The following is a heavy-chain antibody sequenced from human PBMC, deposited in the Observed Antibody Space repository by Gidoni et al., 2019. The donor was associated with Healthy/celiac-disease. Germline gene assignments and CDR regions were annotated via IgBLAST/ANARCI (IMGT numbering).Heavy chain of an antibody. D-gene: IGHD3-22*01. J-gene: IGHJ1*01. CDR3: ARALNYDSSGYPDAEYFQH. CDR2: INHSGST. Sequence: QVQLQQWGAGLLKPSETLSLTCAVYGGSFSAYYWSWIRQPPGKGLEWIGEINHSGSTNYNPSLKSRVTISVDTSKNQFSLKLSSVTASDTAVYYCARALNYDSSGYPDAEYFQHWGQGTLVTVSS. CDR1: GGSFSAYY. V-gene: IGHV4-34*01.